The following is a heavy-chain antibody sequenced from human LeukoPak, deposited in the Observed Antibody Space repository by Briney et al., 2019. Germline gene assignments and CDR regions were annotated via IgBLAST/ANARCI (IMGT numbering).Heavy chain of an antibody. CDR1: GGSISSNNYY. V-gene: IGHV4-39*07. CDR2: IYYSGST. CDR3: ARGDGYSSGWYFYYYYYMDV. J-gene: IGHJ6*03. Sequence: SETLSLTCTVSGGSISSNNYYWGWIRQPPGKGLEWIGSIYYSGSTYYNPSFKSRVTISIDTSKNQFSLRLSSVTAADTAVYYCARGDGYSSGWYFYYYYYMDVWGKGTTVTISS. D-gene: IGHD6-19*01.